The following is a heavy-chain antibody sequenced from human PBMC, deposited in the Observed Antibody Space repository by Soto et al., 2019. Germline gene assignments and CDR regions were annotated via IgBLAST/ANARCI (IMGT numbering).Heavy chain of an antibody. D-gene: IGHD3-10*01. J-gene: IGHJ3*02. V-gene: IGHV2-26*01. Sequence: QVTLKESGPALVKPTETLTLTCTVFGFSLIDARMGVSWIRQPPGKALEWVAHIFANDGKAYTTSLRSRLAISKDASKGQVVLTMTDMDPVDTATYYCSTTSAPYFYGPGYTGSFDIWGQGIVVTVSS. CDR3: STTSAPYFYGPGYTGSFDI. CDR2: IFANDGK. CDR1: GFSLIDARMG.